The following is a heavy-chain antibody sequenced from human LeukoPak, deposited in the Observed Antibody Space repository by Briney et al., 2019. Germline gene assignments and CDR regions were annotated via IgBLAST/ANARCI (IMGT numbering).Heavy chain of an antibody. CDR1: SGSFSGYY. Sequence: SETLSLACAVYSGSFSGYYWSWIRQPPGKGLEWIGEINHSGSTNYNPSLKSRVTISVDTSKNQFSLKLSSVTAADTAVYYCAGPSTVTRYYYYYYMDVWGKGTTVTISS. CDR3: AGPSTVTRYYYYYYMDV. J-gene: IGHJ6*03. D-gene: IGHD4-17*01. V-gene: IGHV4-34*01. CDR2: INHSGST.